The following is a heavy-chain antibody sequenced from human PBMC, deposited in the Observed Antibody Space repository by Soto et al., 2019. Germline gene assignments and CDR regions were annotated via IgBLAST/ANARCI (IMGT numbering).Heavy chain of an antibody. CDR1: GFTFSSYA. Sequence: QVQLVESGGGVVQPGRSLRLSCAASGFTFSSYAMHWVRQAPGKGLEWVAVISYDGSNKYYADCVKGRFTISRDNSKNTLYLQMNSLRAEDTAVYYCARDTEYCSGGSCYNTMWYWGQGTLVTVSS. J-gene: IGHJ4*02. D-gene: IGHD2-15*01. V-gene: IGHV3-30-3*01. CDR2: ISYDGSNK. CDR3: ARDTEYCSGGSCYNTMWY.